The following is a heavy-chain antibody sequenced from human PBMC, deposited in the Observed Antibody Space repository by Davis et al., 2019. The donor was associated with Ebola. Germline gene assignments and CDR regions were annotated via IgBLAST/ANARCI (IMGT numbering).Heavy chain of an antibody. CDR1: GYTFTDYY. D-gene: IGHD6-13*01. J-gene: IGHJ5*01. V-gene: IGHV1-46*01. Sequence: ASVQVSCKTSGYTFTDYYIHWVRQAPGQRLEWMGRILPILGATNYAQNFQGRVTITAEKSTYTIYMELTSLRSEETAVYYCARGILAEGLDSWGQGTLVTVSS. CDR3: ARGILAEGLDS. CDR2: ILPILGAT.